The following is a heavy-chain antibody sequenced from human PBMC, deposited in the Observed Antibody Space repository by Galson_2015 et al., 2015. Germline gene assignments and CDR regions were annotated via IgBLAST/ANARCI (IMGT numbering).Heavy chain of an antibody. CDR3: AKDWAAAGI. Sequence: SLRLSCAASGFTFNSYAMSWVRQAPGKGLEWVSAISGSGGSTYYADSMKGRFTISRDNSKNTLYLQMNSLRAEDTVVYYCAKDWAAAGIGGQGTLVTVSS. J-gene: IGHJ4*02. D-gene: IGHD6-13*01. CDR1: GFTFNSYA. CDR2: ISGSGGST. V-gene: IGHV3-23*01.